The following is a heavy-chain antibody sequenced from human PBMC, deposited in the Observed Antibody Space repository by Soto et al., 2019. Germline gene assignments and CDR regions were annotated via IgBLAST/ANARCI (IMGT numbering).Heavy chain of an antibody. Sequence: QVQLVQSGAEVKKPGSSVKVSCEAAGGSLSSYAISWVRQAPGQGLEWMGGIIPIFGTANYAQKFQGRVTITADESTSTAYMELSSLRSEDTAVYYCASRDFRDGYNHWGQGTLVTDSS. D-gene: IGHD5-12*01. CDR2: IIPIFGTA. CDR1: GGSLSSYA. V-gene: IGHV1-69*01. J-gene: IGHJ4*02. CDR3: ASRDFRDGYNH.